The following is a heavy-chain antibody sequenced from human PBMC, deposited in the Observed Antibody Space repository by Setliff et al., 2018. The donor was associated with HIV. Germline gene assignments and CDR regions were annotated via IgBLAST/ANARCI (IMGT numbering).Heavy chain of an antibody. Sequence: GGSLRLSCAASGFTFSSYAMHWVRQAPGKGLEWVAVISYDGSNKYYADSVKGRFTISRDNSKNTLYLQMNSLRAEDTAVYYCARADSSSSSYFDYWGQGTLVTVSS. CDR2: ISYDGSNK. D-gene: IGHD6-6*01. CDR3: ARADSSSSSYFDY. J-gene: IGHJ4*02. V-gene: IGHV3-30*01. CDR1: GFTFSSYA.